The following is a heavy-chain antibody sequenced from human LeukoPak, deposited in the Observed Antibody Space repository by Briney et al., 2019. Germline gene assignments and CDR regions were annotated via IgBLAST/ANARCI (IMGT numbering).Heavy chain of an antibody. CDR2: ISSSSSYI. CDR3: AKGGYSNGRYYYYYMDV. J-gene: IGHJ6*03. V-gene: IGHV3-21*04. CDR1: GFTFSSYS. D-gene: IGHD5-18*01. Sequence: GGSLRLSCAASGFTFSSYSMNWVRQAPGKGLEWVSSISSSSSYIYYADSVKGRFTISRDNSKNTLYLQMNSLRAEDTAVYYCAKGGYSNGRYYYYYMDVWGEGTTVTVSS.